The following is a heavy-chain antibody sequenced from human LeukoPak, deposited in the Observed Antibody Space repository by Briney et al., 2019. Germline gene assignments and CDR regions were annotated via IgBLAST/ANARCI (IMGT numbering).Heavy chain of an antibody. CDR3: VKGRRRGYAYGTLES. D-gene: IGHD5-18*01. V-gene: IGHV3-23*01. CDR1: GFSFSSYG. J-gene: IGHJ4*02. CDR2: ISDSGENT. Sequence: GGSLRLSCVASGFSFSSYGMSWVRQAPGKGLEWVSGISDSGENTHYADSVKGRFTISRDLSTNTLFLQMNSLRAEDTALYYCVKGRRRGYAYGTLESWGQGTLVTVSS.